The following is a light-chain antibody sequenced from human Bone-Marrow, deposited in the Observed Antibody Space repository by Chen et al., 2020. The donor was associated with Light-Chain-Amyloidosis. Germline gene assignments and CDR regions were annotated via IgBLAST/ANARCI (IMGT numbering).Light chain of an antibody. CDR3: QQSYNTPYT. CDR2: NAF. CDR1: QSISNY. J-gene: IGKJ2*01. V-gene: IGKV1-39*01. Sequence: DIRMTQSPSHLPASVGDRVTITCRASQSISNYLNWYQKKQGKAPRVLIYNAFSLQSGVPSRFSGDRSGTEFTLTISNLQVEDFASYYCQQSYNTPYTFGHGTKLEIK.